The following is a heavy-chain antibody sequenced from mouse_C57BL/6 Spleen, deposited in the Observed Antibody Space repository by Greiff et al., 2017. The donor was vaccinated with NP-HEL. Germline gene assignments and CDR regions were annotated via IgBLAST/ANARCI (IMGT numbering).Heavy chain of an antibody. CDR1: GYTFTSYG. V-gene: IGHV1-81*01. CDR3: ARRRDDYDQAWLAY. J-gene: IGHJ3*01. D-gene: IGHD2-4*01. Sequence: QVQLQQSGAELARPGASVKLSCKASGYTFTSYGISWVKQRTGQGLEWIGEIYPRSGNTYYNEKFKGKATLTADKSSSRAYMELRSLPSEDSAVYFCARRRDDYDQAWLAYWGQGTLVTVSA. CDR2: IYPRSGNT.